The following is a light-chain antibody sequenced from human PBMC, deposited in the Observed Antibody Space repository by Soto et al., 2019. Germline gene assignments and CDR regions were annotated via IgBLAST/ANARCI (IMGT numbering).Light chain of an antibody. J-gene: IGKJ1*01. CDR2: AAS. Sequence: DIQMTQSPSSQSASVGDRITITCRASQSISSYLNWYQQKPGKAPKLLIYAASSLQSGVPSRFSGSGSGTDFTLTISSLQPEDFATYYCQQSYSTLRTFGQGTKVEIK. CDR3: QQSYSTLRT. V-gene: IGKV1-39*01. CDR1: QSISSY.